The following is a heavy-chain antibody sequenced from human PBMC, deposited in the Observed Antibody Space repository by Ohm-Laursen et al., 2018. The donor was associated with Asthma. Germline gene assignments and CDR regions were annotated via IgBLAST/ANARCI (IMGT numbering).Heavy chain of an antibody. CDR1: GFTFSSYA. CDR2: ISGSGGST. D-gene: IGHD3-10*01. Sequence: SLRLSCSAFGFTFSSYAMSWVRQPPGKGLEWVSAISGSGGSTYYADSVKGRFTISSDNSKNTLYLQMNSLRVEDTAVYYCAKEAGFSELFMRSVTFDIWGQGTVDTVS. J-gene: IGHJ3*02. CDR3: AKEAGFSELFMRSVTFDI. V-gene: IGHV3-23*01.